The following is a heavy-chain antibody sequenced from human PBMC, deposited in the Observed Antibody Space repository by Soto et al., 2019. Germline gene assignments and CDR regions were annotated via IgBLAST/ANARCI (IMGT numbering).Heavy chain of an antibody. CDR2: IYWDDAK. V-gene: IGHV2-5*02. J-gene: IGHJ4*02. CDR1: GFSLSTSGVG. Sequence: QITLKESGPTLVKPTQTLTLTCTFSGFSLSTSGVGVGWIRQPPGKALEWLALIYWDDAKRYTPSLKSRLTITKDTCKNQVVRTMTNIDPVDTATYSCAHSPRHGYNFHYWGQGTLVTVSS. CDR3: AHSPRHGYNFHY. D-gene: IGHD5-12*01.